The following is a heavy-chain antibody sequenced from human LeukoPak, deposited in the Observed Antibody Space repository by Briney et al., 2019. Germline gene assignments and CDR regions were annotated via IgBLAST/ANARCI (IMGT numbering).Heavy chain of an antibody. J-gene: IGHJ4*02. CDR2: INHSGYT. CDR3: TRMAAGHDY. Sequence: PSETLSLTCAVSGVSFNDYYWSWVRQTPGKGLEWIGEINHSGYTNDSPSLESRATLSIDTSRKQFSLNLRSVTVADTGIYYCTRMAAGHDYWGQGTLVTVSS. D-gene: IGHD5-24*01. CDR1: GVSFNDYY. V-gene: IGHV4-34*04.